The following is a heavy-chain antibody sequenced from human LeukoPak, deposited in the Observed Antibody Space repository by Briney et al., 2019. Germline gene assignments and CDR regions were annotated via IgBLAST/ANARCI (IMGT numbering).Heavy chain of an antibody. J-gene: IGHJ4*02. D-gene: IGHD5-18*01. CDR3: ARDDEGYTYRFDY. V-gene: IGHV3-48*02. CDR1: GFTFSTYS. CDR2: ISSSSTTI. Sequence: PGGSLRLSCAASGFTFSTYSMNWVRQAPGKGLEWLSYISSSSTTIYYADSVKGRFTISRDNAKNSLYLQMYSLRDEDTAVYYCARDDEGYTYRFDYWGQGTLVTVSS.